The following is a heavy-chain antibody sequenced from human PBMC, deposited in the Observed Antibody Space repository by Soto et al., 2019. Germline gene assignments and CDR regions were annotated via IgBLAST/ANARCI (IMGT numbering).Heavy chain of an antibody. CDR1: GFIFSSYG. J-gene: IGHJ4*02. CDR2: IWYDGSNK. D-gene: IGHD6-19*01. V-gene: IGHV3-33*01. Sequence: QVQLVESGGGVVQPGRSLRLSCAASGFIFSSYGMHWVRQAPGKGLEWVAVIWYDGSNKYYADSVKGRFTISRDNSKNTLYLQMNSLSAEDTAVYYCARRAGSDDVVYWGQGTLVTVSS. CDR3: ARRAGSDDVVY.